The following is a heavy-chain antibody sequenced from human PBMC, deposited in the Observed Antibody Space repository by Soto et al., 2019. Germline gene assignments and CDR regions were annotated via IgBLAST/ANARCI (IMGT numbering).Heavy chain of an antibody. CDR2: IFSFGST. CDR3: ARGPQSGDTAMVRSFFDY. J-gene: IGHJ4*02. CDR1: GFSVSTSY. D-gene: IGHD5-18*01. Sequence: GGTLRLSCAASGFSVSTSYMYWVRQAPGKGLEWVSVIFSFGSTDYADSVKGRFTISRDNSKNTLYLQMSSLRAEDTAVYYCARGPQSGDTAMVRSFFDYWGQGTLVTVSS. V-gene: IGHV3-53*01.